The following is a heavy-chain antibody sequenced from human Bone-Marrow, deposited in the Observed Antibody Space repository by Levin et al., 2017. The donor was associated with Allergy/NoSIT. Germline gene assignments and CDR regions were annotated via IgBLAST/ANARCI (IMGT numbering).Heavy chain of an antibody. D-gene: IGHD2-2*01. CDR2: ITWDSTSI. J-gene: IGHJ4*02. CDR1: GFAFDDYA. V-gene: IGHV3-9*01. CDR3: AKDGCRTTSCYFNH. Sequence: GGSLRLSCAASGFAFDDYAMHWVRQTPGKGLEWVSGITWDSTSIEYADSVRGRFTISRDNAKNSLYLQMNTLRPEDTALYYCAKDGCRTTSCYFNHWGQGALVTVSS.